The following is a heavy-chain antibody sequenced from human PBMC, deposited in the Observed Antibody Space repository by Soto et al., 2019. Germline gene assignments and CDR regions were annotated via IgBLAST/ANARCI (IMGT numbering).Heavy chain of an antibody. Sequence: PSETLSLTCTVSGGSISSYYWSWIRQPPGKGLEWIGYIYYSGSTNYNPSLKSRVTISVDTSKNQFSLKLSSVTAADTAVYYCARHSCSGGSCYYHFDYWGQGTLVTVSS. D-gene: IGHD2-15*01. CDR2: IYYSGST. CDR3: ARHSCSGGSCYYHFDY. J-gene: IGHJ4*02. CDR1: GGSISSYY. V-gene: IGHV4-59*08.